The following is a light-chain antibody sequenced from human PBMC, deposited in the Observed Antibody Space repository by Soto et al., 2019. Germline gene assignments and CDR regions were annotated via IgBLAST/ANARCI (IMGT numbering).Light chain of an antibody. Sequence: MTQSPSSLSASLGDKVTISCRASQNIENYLDWYLQKPGQSPQILIYLGSNRASGVPDRFSGIVSGTDFKLKLRRVEAEDGGVYYGMQSLQTSITFGPGTRLEIK. CDR1: QNIENY. CDR3: MQSLQTSIT. J-gene: IGKJ5*01. V-gene: IGKV2-28*01. CDR2: LGS.